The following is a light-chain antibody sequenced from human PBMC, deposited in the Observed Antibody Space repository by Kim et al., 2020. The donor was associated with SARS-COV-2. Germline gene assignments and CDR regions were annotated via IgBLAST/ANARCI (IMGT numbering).Light chain of an antibody. Sequence: GQSVTISCTGTSSDVGGHNYVSWYQQHPGKAPKLLIYEVSERPSGVPDRFSGSKSGNTASLTVSGLQSEDEADYYCSSYAGSNIVAFGGGTQLTVL. V-gene: IGLV2-8*01. CDR3: SSYAGSNIVA. J-gene: IGLJ2*01. CDR1: SSDVGGHNY. CDR2: EVS.